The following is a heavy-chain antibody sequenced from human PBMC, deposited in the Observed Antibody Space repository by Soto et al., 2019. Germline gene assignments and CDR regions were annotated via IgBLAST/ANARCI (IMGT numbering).Heavy chain of an antibody. CDR1: GGTFSSYT. J-gene: IGHJ5*02. Sequence: GASVKVSCKASGGTFSSYTISWVRQAPGQGLEWMGRIIPILGIANYAQKFQGRVTITADKSTSTAYMELSSLRSEDTAVYYCARDRNPAKSIAVASNWFDPWGQGTLVTVSS. CDR3: ARDRNPAKSIAVASNWFDP. V-gene: IGHV1-69*04. D-gene: IGHD6-19*01. CDR2: IIPILGIA.